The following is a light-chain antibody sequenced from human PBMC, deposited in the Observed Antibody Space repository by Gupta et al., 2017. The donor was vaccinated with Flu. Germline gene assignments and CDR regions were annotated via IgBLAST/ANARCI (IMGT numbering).Light chain of an antibody. V-gene: IGKV4-1*01. CDR2: WAS. Sequence: DIVMTQSPDSLAVSLGERATINCKPSQSVLYNSKDKNYLAWYQQKPGQPPKLLIYWASTRESGVPDRFSGSGSGTDFTLTISSLQAEDVAVYYCQQYYILPPTFGQGTKVEIK. J-gene: IGKJ1*01. CDR1: QSVLYNSKDKNY. CDR3: QQYYILPPT.